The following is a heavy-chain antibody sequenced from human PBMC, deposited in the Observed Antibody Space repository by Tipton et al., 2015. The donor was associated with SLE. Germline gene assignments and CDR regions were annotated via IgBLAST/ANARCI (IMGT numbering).Heavy chain of an antibody. J-gene: IGHJ4*02. D-gene: IGHD3-16*01. V-gene: IGHV4-61*02. CDR2: IYTSGST. Sequence: TLSLTCTVSGGSISGGSYYWSWIRQPAGKGLEWIGRIYTSGSTNYNPSLKSRVTISVDTSKNRFSLKLSSVTAADTAVYYCARGQKRLGAYFDYWGQGTLVTVSS. CDR3: ARGQKRLGAYFDY. CDR1: GGSISGGSYY.